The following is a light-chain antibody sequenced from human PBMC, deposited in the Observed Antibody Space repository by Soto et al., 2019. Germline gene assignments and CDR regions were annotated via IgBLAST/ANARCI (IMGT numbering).Light chain of an antibody. CDR3: QQLNTFPIT. CDR1: QSVSSSQ. J-gene: IGKJ5*01. CDR2: GAS. V-gene: IGKV3-20*01. Sequence: EIGVTPSPGALSLYPRQRAPLSCMSCQSVSSSQLAWYQQKPGQAPRLLMYGASSRATGIPDRLSGSGSGTDFTLTISRLEPEDFATYYCQQLNTFPITFGQGTRLAI.